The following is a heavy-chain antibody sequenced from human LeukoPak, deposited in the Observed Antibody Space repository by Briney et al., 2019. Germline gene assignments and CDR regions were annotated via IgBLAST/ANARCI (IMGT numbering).Heavy chain of an antibody. Sequence: GGSLRLSCAASGFTFSSYAMHWVRQAPGKGLEYVSAISSNGGSTYYANSVKGRFTISRDNSNNTLYLQMGSLRPEDIGVYYCAREGMYSSSSYVGYYMDVWGKGAAVTVSS. CDR1: GFTFSSYA. D-gene: IGHD6-13*01. J-gene: IGHJ6*03. CDR3: AREGMYSSSSYVGYYMDV. V-gene: IGHV3-64*01. CDR2: ISSNGGST.